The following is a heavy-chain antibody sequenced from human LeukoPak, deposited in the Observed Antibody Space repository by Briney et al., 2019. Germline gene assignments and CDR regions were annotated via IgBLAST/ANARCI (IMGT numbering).Heavy chain of an antibody. J-gene: IGHJ4*02. Sequence: PSDTLSLTCAVYGGSFRGYYWRWVRQPPGKGLEWIGEINHSGSTNYNPSLKSRVTISVDTSNNQYSLKLRSVTAADTAVYYCARTPIQLWFGFDYWGQGTLVTVSS. V-gene: IGHV4-34*01. CDR3: ARTPIQLWFGFDY. CDR2: INHSGST. D-gene: IGHD5-18*01. CDR1: GGSFRGYY.